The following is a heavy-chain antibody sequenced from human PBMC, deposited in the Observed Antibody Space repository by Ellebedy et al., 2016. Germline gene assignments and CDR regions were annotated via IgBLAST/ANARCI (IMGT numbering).Heavy chain of an antibody. Sequence: ASVKVSCXASGYTFTTFSTTWVRQVPGQGLEWMGFVNTFSGNTKFAQKFQGRVSMTTDSSTHTAYMDLRSLRSDDTAMYYCAKTSGWGYGENWGQGTLVTVSS. J-gene: IGHJ4*02. V-gene: IGHV1-18*04. D-gene: IGHD3-10*01. CDR1: GYTFTTFS. CDR2: VNTFSGNT. CDR3: AKTSGWGYGEN.